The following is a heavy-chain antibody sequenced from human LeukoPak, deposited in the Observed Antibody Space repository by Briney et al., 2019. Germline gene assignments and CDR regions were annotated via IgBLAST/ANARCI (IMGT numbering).Heavy chain of an antibody. CDR1: GFTFSSYA. J-gene: IGHJ4*02. V-gene: IGHV3-30-3*01. Sequence: PGGSLRLSCAASGFTFSSYAMYWVRQAPGKGLEWVAVISYDGSNKYYGDSVKGRFTISRDNSKNTLYLEMNSLRAEDTAVYYCARDLSPVVRASPMGYWGQGTLVTVSS. D-gene: IGHD3-10*01. CDR2: ISYDGSNK. CDR3: ARDLSPVVRASPMGY.